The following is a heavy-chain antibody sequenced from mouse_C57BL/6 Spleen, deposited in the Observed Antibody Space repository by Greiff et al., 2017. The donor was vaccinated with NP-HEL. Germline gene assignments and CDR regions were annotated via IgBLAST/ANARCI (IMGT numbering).Heavy chain of an antibody. CDR2: IRYDGSN. J-gene: IGHJ1*03. CDR3: AREGGNYGWYFDV. CDR1: GYSITSGYY. Sequence: EVQLQQSGPGLVQPSQSLSLTCSVTGYSITSGYYWNWIRQFPGNKLEWMGYIRYDGSNNYNPSLKNRISITRDTSKNQLFLKLNSVTTEDTATYYCAREGGNYGWYFDVWGTGTTVTVSS. V-gene: IGHV3-6*01. D-gene: IGHD2-1*01.